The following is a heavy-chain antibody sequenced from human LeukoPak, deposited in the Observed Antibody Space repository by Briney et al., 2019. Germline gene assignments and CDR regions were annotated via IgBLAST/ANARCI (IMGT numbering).Heavy chain of an antibody. Sequence: GGSLRLSCAASGFTFSTSWMNWVRQDPGKGLEWVAMITQEESERYYVDSVKGRFIISRDNVKSSLYLQMNSLRAEDTAVYYCARGGGDSWGQGTLVTVCS. D-gene: IGHD3-3*01. CDR2: ITQEESER. V-gene: IGHV3-7*01. CDR3: ARGGGDS. CDR1: GFTFSTSW. J-gene: IGHJ4*02.